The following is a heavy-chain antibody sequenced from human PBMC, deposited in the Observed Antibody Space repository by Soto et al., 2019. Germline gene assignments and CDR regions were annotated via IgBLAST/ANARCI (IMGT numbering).Heavy chain of an antibody. CDR1: GFTFSDYR. V-gene: IGHV3-74*01. CDR3: ARARASNYGFFDS. CDR2: LSTDGTIA. J-gene: IGHJ4*02. Sequence: EVQLVESGGNLVQPGGSLRLSCVASGFTFSDYRMHWVRQAPGKGLVWVSRLSTDGTIANYADSVEGRFTVSRDNAKNTLYLQMYSLRAEDTAVYYCARARASNYGFFDSWGQGTLVTVSA. D-gene: IGHD4-17*01.